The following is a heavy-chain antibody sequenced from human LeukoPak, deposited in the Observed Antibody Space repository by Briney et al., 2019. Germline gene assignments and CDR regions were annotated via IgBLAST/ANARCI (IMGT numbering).Heavy chain of an antibody. CDR1: GFTVSSNY. CDR2: IYSGGST. V-gene: IGHV3-66*01. CDR3: ARDSHSSSWYFDY. Sequence: GGSLRLSCAASGFTVSSNYMSWVRQAPGKGLEWFSVIYSGGSTYYADSVKGRFTISRDNSKNTLYLQMNSLRAEDTAVYYCARDSHSSSWYFDYWGQGTLVTVSS. J-gene: IGHJ4*02. D-gene: IGHD6-13*01.